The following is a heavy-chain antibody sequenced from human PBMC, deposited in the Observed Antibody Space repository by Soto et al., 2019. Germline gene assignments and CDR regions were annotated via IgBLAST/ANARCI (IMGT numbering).Heavy chain of an antibody. CDR2: INSDGSST. CDR3: ALSHTETTDY. Sequence: EVQLVASGGGLVQPGGSLRLSCAASGLTFSSYWMHWVRQAPGKGLVWVSRINSDGSSTSYADSVKGRFTISRANAKNTLYLQMNSRRAEDTAVYYCALSHTETTDYWGQGTLVTVSS. J-gene: IGHJ4*02. CDR1: GLTFSSYW. V-gene: IGHV3-74*01. D-gene: IGHD4-17*01.